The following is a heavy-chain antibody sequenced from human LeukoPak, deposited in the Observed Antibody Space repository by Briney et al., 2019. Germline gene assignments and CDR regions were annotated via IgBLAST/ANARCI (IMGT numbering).Heavy chain of an antibody. D-gene: IGHD6-13*01. J-gene: IGHJ4*02. V-gene: IGHV1-18*01. CDR3: ARVMKYGSSWYGFDY. CDR1: GGAFSSYA. Sequence: ASVKVSCKASGGAFSSYAISWVRQAPGQGLEWMGWISAYNGNTNYAQKLQGRVTMTTDTSTSTAYMELRSLRSDDTAVYYCARVMKYGSSWYGFDYWGQGTLVTVSS. CDR2: ISAYNGNT.